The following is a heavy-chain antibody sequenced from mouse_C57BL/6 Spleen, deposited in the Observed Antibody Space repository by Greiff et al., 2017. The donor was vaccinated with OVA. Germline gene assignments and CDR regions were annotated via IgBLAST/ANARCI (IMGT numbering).Heavy chain of an antibody. Sequence: QVQLQQPGAELVKPGASVKVSCKASGYTFTSYWMHWVKQRPGQGLEWIGRIHPSDSDTNYNQKFKGKATLTVDKSSSTAYMQLSSLTSEDSAVYYCGITTGPATWFAYWGQGTLVTVSA. J-gene: IGHJ3*01. V-gene: IGHV1-74*01. CDR1: GYTFTSYW. CDR3: GITTGPATWFAY. CDR2: IHPSDSDT. D-gene: IGHD3-1*01.